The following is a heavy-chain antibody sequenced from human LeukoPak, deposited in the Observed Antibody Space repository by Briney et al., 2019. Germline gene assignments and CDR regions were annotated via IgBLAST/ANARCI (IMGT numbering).Heavy chain of an antibody. Sequence: PSETLSLTCTVSGGSISNYYWTWIRQPPGKGLEWIAYVYYSGSTNYNPSLKSRVSISVDTSKNQFSLKLSSVTAADTAVYYCARAVTQWLAPGDYWGQGTLVTVSS. D-gene: IGHD6-19*01. CDR2: VYYSGST. CDR3: ARAVTQWLAPGDY. J-gene: IGHJ4*02. V-gene: IGHV4-59*01. CDR1: GGSISNYY.